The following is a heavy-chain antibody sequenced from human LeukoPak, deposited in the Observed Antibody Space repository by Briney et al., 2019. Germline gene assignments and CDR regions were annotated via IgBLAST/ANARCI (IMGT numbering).Heavy chain of an antibody. V-gene: IGHV1-8*01. CDR2: MNPNSGNT. D-gene: IGHD3-10*01. CDR1: GYTFTSYD. Sequence: ASVKVSCKASGYTFTSYDINWVRQATGQGLEWMGWMNPNSGNTGYAQKFQGRVTMTRNTSISTAYMELSSLRSEDTAVYYCARMFYFDSGSDDWFDPWGQGTLVSVSS. J-gene: IGHJ5*02. CDR3: ARMFYFDSGSDDWFDP.